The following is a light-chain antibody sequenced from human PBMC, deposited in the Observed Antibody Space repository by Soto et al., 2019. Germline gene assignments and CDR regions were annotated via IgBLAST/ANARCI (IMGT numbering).Light chain of an antibody. CDR1: SSDIGNYKY. J-gene: IGLJ1*01. CDR3: SSNVGSNNFV. Sequence: QSVLTQPPSASGSPGQSVTISCTGTSSDIGNYKYVSWYQQHPGTAPKLIIYEVTERPSVVPDRFSGSKSGNAASLTVSGLEGEDEALYYWSSNVGSNNFVFGSGTKLTVL. V-gene: IGLV2-8*01. CDR2: EVT.